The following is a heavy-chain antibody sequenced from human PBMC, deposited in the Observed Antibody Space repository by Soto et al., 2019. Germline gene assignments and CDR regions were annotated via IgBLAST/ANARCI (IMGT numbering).Heavy chain of an antibody. Sequence: ASVKVSCKASGYTFTSYGISWVRQAPGQGLEWMGWISAYNGNTNYAQKLQGRVTMTTDTSTSTAYMELRSLRSDDTAVYYCARDFQYSGSYYSFDIWGQGTLVTVSS. CDR1: GYTFTSYG. D-gene: IGHD1-26*01. CDR2: ISAYNGNT. V-gene: IGHV1-18*01. CDR3: ARDFQYSGSYYSFDI. J-gene: IGHJ4*01.